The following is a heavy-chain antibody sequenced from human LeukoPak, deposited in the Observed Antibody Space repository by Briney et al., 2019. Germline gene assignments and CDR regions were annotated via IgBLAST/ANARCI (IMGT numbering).Heavy chain of an antibody. V-gene: IGHV4-61*02. Sequence: PSQTLSLTCTVSGGSISSGSYYWSWIRQPAGKGLEWTGRIYTSGSTNYNPSLKSRVTISVDRSKNQFSLKLSSVTAADTAVYYCARGSPYQLLLGYFDYWGQGTLVTVSS. D-gene: IGHD2-2*01. J-gene: IGHJ4*02. CDR1: GGSISSGSYY. CDR2: IYTSGST. CDR3: ARGSPYQLLLGYFDY.